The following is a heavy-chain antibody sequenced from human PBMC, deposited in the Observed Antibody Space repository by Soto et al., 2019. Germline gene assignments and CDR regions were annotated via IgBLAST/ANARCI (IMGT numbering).Heavy chain of an antibody. J-gene: IGHJ5*02. V-gene: IGHV4-34*01. CDR2: INHSGST. D-gene: IGHD3-22*01. Sequence: QVQLQQWGAGLLKPSETLSLTCAVYGGSFSGYYWSWIRQPPGKGLEWIGEINHSGSTNYNPSLKSRVTISVDTSKNQFSLKLSSVTAADTAVYYCARGGRGLYYYDSSGYTRRWFAPWGQGTLVTVSS. CDR3: ARGGRGLYYYDSSGYTRRWFAP. CDR1: GGSFSGYY.